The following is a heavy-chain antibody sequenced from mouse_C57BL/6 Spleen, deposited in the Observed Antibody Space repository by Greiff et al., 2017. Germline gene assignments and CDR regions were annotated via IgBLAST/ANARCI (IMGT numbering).Heavy chain of an antibody. J-gene: IGHJ1*03. V-gene: IGHV14-2*01. CDR3: ARDGNYVWYFHV. Sequence: VQLQQSGAELVQPRASVQLSCTASGFNIKDYYMHWVKQRTEQGLEWIGRIDPEDGETKYAPKFQGKATITADTSSNTAYLQLSCLTSEDTSVYYCARDGNYVWYFHVRGTAATGTVS. D-gene: IGHD2-1*01. CDR1: GFNIKDYY. CDR2: IDPEDGET.